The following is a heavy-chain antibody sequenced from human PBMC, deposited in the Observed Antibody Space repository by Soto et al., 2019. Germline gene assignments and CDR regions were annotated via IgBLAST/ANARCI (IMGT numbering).Heavy chain of an antibody. CDR2: ISSSSSYI. Sequence: EVQLVESGGGLVKPGGSLRLSCAASGFTFSSYSMNWVRQAPGKGLEWVSSISSSSSYIYYADSVKGRITISRDNAKNSLYQQMNSLRAEDTAVYYCARRGAVVVPAAMEYFDYWGQGTLVTVSS. CDR1: GFTFSSYS. D-gene: IGHD2-2*01. CDR3: ARRGAVVVPAAMEYFDY. J-gene: IGHJ4*02. V-gene: IGHV3-21*01.